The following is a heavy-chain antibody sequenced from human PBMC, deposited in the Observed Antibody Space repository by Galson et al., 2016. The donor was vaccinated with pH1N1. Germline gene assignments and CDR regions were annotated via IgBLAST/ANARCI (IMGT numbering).Heavy chain of an antibody. CDR2: ILIPVLGST. Sequence: SVKVSCKASGYTFARFYIHWVRQAPGQGLEWMGGILIPVLGSTYYAQNFKGRVTITADRSTTTSYMEIHYLTSDDTAVYFCARSTSGRYADWGQGTLVTVSS. CDR3: ARSTSGRYAD. V-gene: IGHV1-69*10. D-gene: IGHD2-2*01. J-gene: IGHJ4*02. CDR1: GYTFARFY.